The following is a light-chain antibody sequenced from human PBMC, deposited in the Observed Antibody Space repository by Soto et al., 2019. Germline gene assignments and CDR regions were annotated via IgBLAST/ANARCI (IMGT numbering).Light chain of an antibody. CDR3: YSATDDHYV. CDR2: KDS. Sequence: SDELTHPSSVSVSPGETANITCSGDMLTKKFARWFQHRPGQAPVLLIYKDSGRPSGIPVRFSGSSSGTTVTLTISGAQVEDEADYYCYSATDDHYVFGTGTQVTVL. V-gene: IGLV3-27*01. CDR1: MLTKKF. J-gene: IGLJ1*01.